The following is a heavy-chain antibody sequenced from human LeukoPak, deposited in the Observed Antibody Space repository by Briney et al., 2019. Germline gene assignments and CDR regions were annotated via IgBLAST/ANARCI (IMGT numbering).Heavy chain of an antibody. D-gene: IGHD1-26*01. Sequence: PGGSLRLSCAASGFTFSSYWMSWVRQAPGKGLEWVANIKQDGSDKYYVDSVKGRFTISRDNAKNSLYLQMNSLRAEDTAVYYCARAGLWELWPDPYYYYMDVWGKGTTVTVSS. CDR3: ARAGLWELWPDPYYYYMDV. CDR2: IKQDGSDK. V-gene: IGHV3-7*01. CDR1: GFTFSSYW. J-gene: IGHJ6*03.